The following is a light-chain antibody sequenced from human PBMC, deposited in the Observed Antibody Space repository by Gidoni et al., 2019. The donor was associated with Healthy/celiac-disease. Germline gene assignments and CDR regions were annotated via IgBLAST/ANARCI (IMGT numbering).Light chain of an antibody. V-gene: IGKV3-15*01. Sequence: EILMTQSPATLSVSPGERATLSCRASQSVSSNLAWYQQKPGQAPRLLIYGASTRATGIPDRFSGSGSGKEFTLTISRLQSEDFAVYYCQKYNNWPRSFGQGTKLEIK. CDR3: QKYNNWPRS. J-gene: IGKJ2*03. CDR2: GAS. CDR1: QSVSSN.